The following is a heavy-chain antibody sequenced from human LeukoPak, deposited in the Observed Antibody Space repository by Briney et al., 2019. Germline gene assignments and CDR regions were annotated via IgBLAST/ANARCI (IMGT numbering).Heavy chain of an antibody. J-gene: IGHJ4*02. V-gene: IGHV4-34*01. CDR3: ARAGGTYYYEIRGYFDY. Sequence: SETLSLTCAVYGGSFSGYYWSWVRQPPGKGLEWIGEINHSGSTNYNPSLKSRVTISVDTSKNQFSLKLSSVTAADTAVYYCARAGGTYYYEIRGYFDYWGQGTLVTVSS. D-gene: IGHD3-10*01. CDR1: GGSFSGYY. CDR2: INHSGST.